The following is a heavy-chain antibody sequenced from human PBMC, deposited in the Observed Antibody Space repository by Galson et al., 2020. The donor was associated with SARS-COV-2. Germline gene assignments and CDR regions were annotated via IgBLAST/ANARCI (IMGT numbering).Heavy chain of an antibody. V-gene: IGHV5-51*01. J-gene: IGHJ6*02. Sequence: GESLKISCQASGSSFVTSWIAWVRQRPGQGLEWMGVIFPGDSDARYSPSFQGQVTISADTSIAFLQWGSLKASDTAIYYCTSNSGTTYFSDGMDVWGQGTTVTVS. D-gene: IGHD3-10*01. CDR2: IFPGDSDA. CDR1: GSSFVTSW. CDR3: TSNSGTTYFSDGMDV.